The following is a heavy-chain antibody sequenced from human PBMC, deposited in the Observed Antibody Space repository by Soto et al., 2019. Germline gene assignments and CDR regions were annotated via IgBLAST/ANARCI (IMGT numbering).Heavy chain of an antibody. CDR1: YW. V-gene: IGHV5-51*01. D-gene: IGHD3-10*01. Sequence: YWIGWVRQMPGKGLEWMGIIYPGDSQTRNSPSFQGQVTISVDKSISTAYLQWSSLKASDTAMYYCARYMGRTLRENWFDPWGQGTLVTVSS. CDR3: ARYMGRTLRENWFDP. CDR2: IYPGDSQT. J-gene: IGHJ5*02.